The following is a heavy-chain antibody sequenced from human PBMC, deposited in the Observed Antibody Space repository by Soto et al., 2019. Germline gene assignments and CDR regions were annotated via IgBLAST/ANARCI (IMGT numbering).Heavy chain of an antibody. CDR1: GGSISSYY. D-gene: IGHD6-6*01. V-gene: IGHV4-59*01. J-gene: IGHJ6*02. CDR2: IYYRGST. Sequence: SETLSLTCTVSGGSISSYYWSWIRQPPGKGLEWIGYIYYRGSTNYNPSLKSRVTISVDTSKNQFSLKLSSVTAADTAVYYCAREGRYSSSSEAAYYYYYGMDVWGQGTTVTVSS. CDR3: AREGRYSSSSEAAYYYYYGMDV.